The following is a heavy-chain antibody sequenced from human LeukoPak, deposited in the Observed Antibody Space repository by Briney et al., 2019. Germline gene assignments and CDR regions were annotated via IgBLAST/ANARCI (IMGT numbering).Heavy chain of an antibody. D-gene: IGHD5-18*01. J-gene: IGHJ4*02. V-gene: IGHV3-30*18. Sequence: PGGSLRLSCAASGCTFSSYGMHWVRQAPGKGLEWVAVISYDGSNKYYADSVKGRFTISRDNSKNTLYLQMNSLRAEDTAVYYCAKEGGPWIQVHFDYWGQGTLVTVSS. CDR3: AKEGGPWIQVHFDY. CDR1: GCTFSSYG. CDR2: ISYDGSNK.